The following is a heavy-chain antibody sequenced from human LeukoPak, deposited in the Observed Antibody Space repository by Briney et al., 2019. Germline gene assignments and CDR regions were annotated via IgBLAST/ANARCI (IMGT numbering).Heavy chain of an antibody. J-gene: IGHJ4*02. CDR3: ARARPSMWIDY. V-gene: IGHV3-20*04. CDR1: GSTFDDYG. D-gene: IGHD5-12*01. CDR2: INWNGGST. Sequence: GGSLRPSCAASGSTFDDYGMSWVRQAPGKGLEWVSGINWNGGSTGYADSVKGRFTISRDNAKNSLYLQMNSLRPEDTAVYYCARARPSMWIDYWGQGTLVTVSS.